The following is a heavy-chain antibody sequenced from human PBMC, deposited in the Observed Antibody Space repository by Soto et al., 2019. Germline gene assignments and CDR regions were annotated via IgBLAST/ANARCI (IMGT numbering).Heavy chain of an antibody. D-gene: IGHD3-3*01. CDR1: GFTLGDYA. CDR2: TRSKAYGGTT. J-gene: IGHJ1*01. CDR3: TRDASLLRFSTTEYFQP. Sequence: EVQLVESGGDLVQPGRSLRLSCTASGFTLGDYAMSWFRQAPGKGLEWVGFTRSKAYGGTTEYAASVKGRFTISRDDSKSIAYLQMNSLKTEDTAVYYCTRDASLLRFSTTEYFQPWGQGTLVTVSS. V-gene: IGHV3-49*03.